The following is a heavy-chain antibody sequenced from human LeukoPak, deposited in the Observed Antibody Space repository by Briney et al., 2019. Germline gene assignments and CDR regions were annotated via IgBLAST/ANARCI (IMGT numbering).Heavy chain of an antibody. CDR2: IAYDGNNK. Sequence: GGSLRLSCVASGFTFSKYDVHWVRQAPGKGLEWVAVIAYDGNNKIYADSVKGRFTISRDNSKNTLYLQMNSLRAEDTAVYYCARVAKNNGFVFDNWGQGTLVTVSS. V-gene: IGHV3-30-3*01. CDR3: ARVAKNNGFVFDN. D-gene: IGHD2/OR15-2a*01. J-gene: IGHJ4*02. CDR1: GFTFSKYD.